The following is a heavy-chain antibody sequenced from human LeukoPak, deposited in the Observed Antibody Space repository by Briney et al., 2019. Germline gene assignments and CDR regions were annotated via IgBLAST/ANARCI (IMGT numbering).Heavy chain of an antibody. CDR2: THYSGSA. Sequence: SETLSLTCSVSGGSISSYYWNWIRQTPGKGLQWIGYTHYSGSANYNPSLKSRVSISVDTSKNQFSLKLSSVTAADTALYYCARGNAYNWRFDFWGQGTLVTVSS. V-gene: IGHV4-59*01. CDR3: ARGNAYNWRFDF. J-gene: IGHJ4*02. D-gene: IGHD1-1*01. CDR1: GGSISSYY.